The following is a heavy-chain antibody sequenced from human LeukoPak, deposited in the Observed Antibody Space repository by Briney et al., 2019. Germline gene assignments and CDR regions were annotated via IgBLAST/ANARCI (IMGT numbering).Heavy chain of an antibody. D-gene: IGHD3-22*01. V-gene: IGHV3-21*01. Sequence: PGGSLRLSCAASGFTFSSYWMSWVRQAPGKGLEWVSSISSSRNYIYYADSVKGRFTISRDNAKNSLYLQMNSLRAEDTAVYYCATSHGLIVVGQGIDYWGQGTLVTVSS. CDR1: GFTFSSYW. CDR3: ATSHGLIVVGQGIDY. J-gene: IGHJ4*02. CDR2: ISSSRNYI.